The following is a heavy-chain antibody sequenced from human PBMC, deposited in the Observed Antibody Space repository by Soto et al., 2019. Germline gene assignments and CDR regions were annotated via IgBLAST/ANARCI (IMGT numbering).Heavy chain of an antibody. D-gene: IGHD7-27*01. CDR1: GGSLSSYY. CDR2: INHSGST. V-gene: IGHV4-34*01. CDR3: ARGWGTIFDY. J-gene: IGHJ4*02. Sequence: SETLSLTCTVSGGSLSSYYWNWIRQPPGKGLEWIGEINHSGSTNYNPSLKSRVTISVDTSKNQFSLKLSSVTAADTAVYYCARGWGTIFDYWGQGTLVTVSS.